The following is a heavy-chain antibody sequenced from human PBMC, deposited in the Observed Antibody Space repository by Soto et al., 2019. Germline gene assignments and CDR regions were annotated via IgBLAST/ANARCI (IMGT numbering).Heavy chain of an antibody. D-gene: IGHD1-26*01. CDR1: GFTFSSYG. CDR3: ARDGWGILGVTGDDY. V-gene: IGHV3-33*01. CDR2: IWYDGSNK. J-gene: IGHJ4*02. Sequence: QVQLVESGGGVVQPGRSLRLSCAASGFTFSSYGMYWVRQAPGKGLEWVAVIWYDGSNKYYADSVKGRFTISRDNSKNTLYLLMNSLRAEDTAVYYCARDGWGILGVTGDDYWGQGTLVTVSS.